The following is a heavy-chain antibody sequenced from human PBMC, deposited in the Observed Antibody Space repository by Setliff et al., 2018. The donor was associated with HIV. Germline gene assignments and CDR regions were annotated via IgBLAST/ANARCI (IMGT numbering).Heavy chain of an antibody. J-gene: IGHJ6*03. CDR2: IYYSGST. CDR1: GGSISSHD. CDR3: ARGWQLELPGAYYYYMDV. D-gene: IGHD1-7*01. Sequence: SETLSLTCSVSGGSISSHDWSWIRQPLGKGLEWIGNIYYSGSTKCNPSLKSRVTMSVETSKNQFSLNLSSVTAADTAVYYCARGWQLELPGAYYYYMDVWGKGTTVTVSS. V-gene: IGHV4-59*11.